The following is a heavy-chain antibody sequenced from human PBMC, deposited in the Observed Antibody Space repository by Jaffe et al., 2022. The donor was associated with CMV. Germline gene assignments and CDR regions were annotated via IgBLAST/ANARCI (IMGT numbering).Heavy chain of an antibody. J-gene: IGHJ4*02. CDR1: GFTFSDYY. Sequence: QVQLVESGGGLVKPGGSLRLSCAASGFTFSDYYMSWIRQAPGKGLEWVSYISSSSSYTNYADSVKGRFTISRDNAKNSLYLQMNSLRAEDTAVYYCARGDPGIAVAGDAKGFDYWGQGTLVTVSS. CDR2: ISSSSSYT. D-gene: IGHD6-19*01. CDR3: ARGDPGIAVAGDAKGFDY. V-gene: IGHV3-11*06.